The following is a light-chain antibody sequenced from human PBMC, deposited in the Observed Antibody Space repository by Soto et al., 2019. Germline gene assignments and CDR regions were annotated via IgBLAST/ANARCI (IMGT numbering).Light chain of an antibody. CDR3: SSYTSSGTYV. Sequence: QCVLTEPASLSGPPGQSITISCTGTISDVGGYGSVSWYQQHPGKAPKLMIYEVSNRPSGVSNRFSGSKSGNTASLTISGLQAEDDADYYCSSYTSSGTYVFGTGTKVTVL. J-gene: IGLJ1*01. CDR2: EVS. V-gene: IGLV2-14*01. CDR1: ISDVGGYGS.